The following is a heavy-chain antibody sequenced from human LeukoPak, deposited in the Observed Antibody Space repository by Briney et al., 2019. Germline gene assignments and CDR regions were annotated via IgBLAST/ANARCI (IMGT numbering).Heavy chain of an antibody. Sequence: SETLSLTCTVSGGSISSYYWSWIRQPPGKGLEWIGYIYYSGSTNYNPSLKSRVTISVDTSKNQFSLNLSSVTAADTAVYYCAREGDKYANWFDTWGQGTLVTVSS. J-gene: IGHJ5*02. V-gene: IGHV4-59*01. CDR1: GGSISSYY. D-gene: IGHD2-8*01. CDR2: IYYSGST. CDR3: AREGDKYANWFDT.